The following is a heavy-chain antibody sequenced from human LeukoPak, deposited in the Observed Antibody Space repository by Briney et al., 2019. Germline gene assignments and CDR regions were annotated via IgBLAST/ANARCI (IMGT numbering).Heavy chain of an antibody. CDR1: GYSFTSYW. J-gene: IGHJ4*02. CDR2: IYPGDSGT. CDR3: ARRDLPYGDQTFYYFDY. V-gene: IGHV5-51*01. Sequence: GESLKISCKGSGYSFTSYWIGWVRQMPGKGLEWMGIIYPGDSGTRYSPSFQGQVTISADKSISTAYLQWSSLKASDTAMYYCARRDLPYGDQTFYYFDYWGQGTLVTVSS. D-gene: IGHD4-17*01.